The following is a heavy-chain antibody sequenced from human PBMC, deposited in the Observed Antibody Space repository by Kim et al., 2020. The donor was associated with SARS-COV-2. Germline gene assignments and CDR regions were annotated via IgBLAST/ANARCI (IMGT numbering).Heavy chain of an antibody. Sequence: SKTLSLTCAVSGSLSSGGFYWSWIRQPPGKGLEWIGYIYHTGSTNYNPSLKSRVTISLDTSKSQFSLKLNSVTSDDTAVYFCARGMSCSGTSCYTVTGTPPYDYWDQGTLVTVSS. D-gene: IGHD2-2*02. CDR2: IYHTGST. J-gene: IGHJ4*02. CDR3: ARGMSCSGTSCYTVTGTPPYDY. CDR1: GSLSSGGFY. V-gene: IGHV4-61*08.